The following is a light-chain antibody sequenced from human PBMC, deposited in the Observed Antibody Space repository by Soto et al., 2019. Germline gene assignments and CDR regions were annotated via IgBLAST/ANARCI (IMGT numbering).Light chain of an antibody. CDR1: QSISSW. CDR3: QQYNSYEWT. Sequence: DIQMSQSPSTLSASVGDRVTITCRASQSISSWLAWYQQKPGKAPKLLIYKASSLESGVPSRFSGSGSGTEFTLTISSLQPDDFATYYCQQYNSYEWTFGQGTKV. V-gene: IGKV1-5*03. CDR2: KAS. J-gene: IGKJ1*01.